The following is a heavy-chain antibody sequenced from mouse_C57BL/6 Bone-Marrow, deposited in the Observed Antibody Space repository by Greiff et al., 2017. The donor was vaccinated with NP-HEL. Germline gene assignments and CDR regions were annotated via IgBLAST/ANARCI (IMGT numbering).Heavy chain of an antibody. J-gene: IGHJ1*03. CDR1: GYTFTSYW. CDR2: IDPSDSYT. CDR3: ARNYGSSYGYFDA. V-gene: IGHV1-69*01. Sequence: QVQLQQPGAELVMPGASVKLSCKASGYTFTSYWMHWVKQRPGQGLEWIGEIDPSDSYTNYNQKFKGKSTLTVDKSSSTAYMQLSSLTSEDSAVYYCARNYGSSYGYFDAWGTGTTVTVSS. D-gene: IGHD1-1*01.